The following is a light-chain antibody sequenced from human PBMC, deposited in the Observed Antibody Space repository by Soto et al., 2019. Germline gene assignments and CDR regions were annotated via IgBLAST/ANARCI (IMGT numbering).Light chain of an antibody. CDR2: AAS. CDR3: QHYKMYSPWT. Sequence: DIQMTQSPSSLSASVGDRVTITCRASQGISSYLAWYQQKPGKAPKLLIYAASSLQSGVPSRFSGSGSGTEFTLTISSLQPDDFATYYCQHYKMYSPWTFGQGTKVDIK. CDR1: QGISSY. J-gene: IGKJ1*01. V-gene: IGKV1-9*01.